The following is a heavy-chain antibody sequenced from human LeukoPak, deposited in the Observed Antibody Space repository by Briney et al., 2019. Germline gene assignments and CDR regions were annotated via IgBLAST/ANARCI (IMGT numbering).Heavy chain of an antibody. CDR2: IYTSGST. Sequence: SETLSLTCTVSGGSISSGNFYWSWIRQPAGKGLEWIGRIYTSGSTNYNPSLKSRVTMSVDTSKNQFSLKLSSVTAADTAVYYCAKTVYSSSSQAFDYWGQGTLVTVSS. CDR3: AKTVYSSSSQAFDY. CDR1: GGSISSGNFY. D-gene: IGHD6-6*01. V-gene: IGHV4-61*02. J-gene: IGHJ4*02.